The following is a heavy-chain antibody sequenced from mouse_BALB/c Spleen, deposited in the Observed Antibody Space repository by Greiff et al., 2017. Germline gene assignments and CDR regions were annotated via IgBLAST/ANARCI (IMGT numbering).Heavy chain of an antibody. CDR3: ARDHSRSTMITGDYAMDY. J-gene: IGHJ4*01. CDR1: GFTFTDYY. D-gene: IGHD2-4*01. Sequence: EVMLVESGGGLVQPGGSLRLSCATSGFTFTDYYMSWVRQPPGKALEWLGFIRNKANGYTTEYSASVKGRFTISRDNSQSILYLQMNTLRAEDSATYYCARDHSRSTMITGDYAMDYWGQGTSVTVSS. V-gene: IGHV7-3*02. CDR2: IRNKANGYTT.